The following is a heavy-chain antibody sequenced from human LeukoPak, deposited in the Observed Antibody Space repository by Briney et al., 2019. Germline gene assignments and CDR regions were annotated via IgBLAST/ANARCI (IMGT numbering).Heavy chain of an antibody. Sequence: PGGSLRLSCVASGFTYSTYAMSWVRQAPGKGLEWLSVIHNDGGYAAYADSVKGRFTISRDNAKNSLYLQMDSLRAEDTAVYYCAGDWNHSPDFWGQGTLVTVSS. CDR2: IHNDGGYA. V-gene: IGHV3-11*05. CDR1: GFTYSTYA. D-gene: IGHD1-1*01. CDR3: AGDWNHSPDF. J-gene: IGHJ4*02.